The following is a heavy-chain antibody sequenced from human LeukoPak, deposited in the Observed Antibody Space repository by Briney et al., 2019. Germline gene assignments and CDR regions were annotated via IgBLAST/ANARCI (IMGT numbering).Heavy chain of an antibody. CDR3: VNQISGWVY. CDR1: GFTFSTLP. V-gene: IGHV3-64D*06. Sequence: PGGSLRLSCSASGFTFSTLPMHWVRQAPGKGLEYVSGNSSNGGSTYYADSAKGRFTISRDNSKNTLYLQMSSLRPEDTAVYYCVNQISGWVYWGQGTLVTVSS. D-gene: IGHD6-19*01. CDR2: NSSNGGST. J-gene: IGHJ4*02.